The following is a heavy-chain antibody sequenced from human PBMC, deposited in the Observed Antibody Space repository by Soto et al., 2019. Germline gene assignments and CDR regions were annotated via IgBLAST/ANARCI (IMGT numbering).Heavy chain of an antibody. CDR1: GGSISSSY. Sequence: SETLSLTCTVSGGSISSSYWSWIRQPPGKGLEWIGYIYHSGSTNYNPSLKSRVTISVDTSKNQFSLKLSSVTAADTAVYYCARARGRYCISTSCYTPVPYGMDVWGQGTTVT. V-gene: IGHV4-59*08. CDR2: IYHSGST. D-gene: IGHD2-2*02. J-gene: IGHJ6*02. CDR3: ARARGRYCISTSCYTPVPYGMDV.